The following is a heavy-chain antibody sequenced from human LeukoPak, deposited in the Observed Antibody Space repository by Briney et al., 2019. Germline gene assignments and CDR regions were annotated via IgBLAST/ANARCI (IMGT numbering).Heavy chain of an antibody. D-gene: IGHD2-15*01. CDR2: IGSSGSPI. Sequence: GGSLRLSCAASGFTFSTHSMNWVRRAPGKGLEWLSNIGSSGSPISYADSVKGRFTISRDNAKDSLYLQMNSLRAEDTAVYYCATAYGSQWGQGTLVTVSS. CDR1: GFTFSTHS. J-gene: IGHJ4*02. CDR3: ATAYGSQ. V-gene: IGHV3-48*01.